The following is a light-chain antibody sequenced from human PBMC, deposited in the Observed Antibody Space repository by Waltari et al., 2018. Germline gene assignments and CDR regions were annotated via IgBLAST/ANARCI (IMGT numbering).Light chain of an antibody. V-gene: IGLV2-23*01. J-gene: IGLJ3*02. Sequence: QSALTQPASVSGSPGQSITISCTGTSSDVGSYNLVSWYQQHPGKAPKLMIYEGIRRPPGFCSRFAGSKSGNTSSLPIPGLQADDEADYCCCSYSAGSTWLFGGGTKPTVL. CDR2: EGI. CDR1: SSDVGSYNL. CDR3: CSYSAGSTWL.